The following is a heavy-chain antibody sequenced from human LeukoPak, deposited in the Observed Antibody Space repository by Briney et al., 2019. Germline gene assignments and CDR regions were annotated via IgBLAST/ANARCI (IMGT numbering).Heavy chain of an antibody. CDR2: VYYGGST. J-gene: IGHJ4*02. Sequence: GGSLRLSCAASGFTVSTNYMNWVRQAPGKGLEWVSVVYYGGSTYYADSVKGRFTISRDNSKNTLYLQMNSLRAEDTAVYYCANSAKWDVRGVPYYFDYWGQGTLVTVSS. V-gene: IGHV3-53*01. CDR3: ANSAKWDVRGVPYYFDY. CDR1: GFTVSTNY. D-gene: IGHD3-10*01.